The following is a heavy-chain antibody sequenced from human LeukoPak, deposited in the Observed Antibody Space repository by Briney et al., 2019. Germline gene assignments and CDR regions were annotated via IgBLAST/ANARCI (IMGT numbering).Heavy chain of an antibody. CDR3: ARAPGYYSKPFFDY. CDR2: IWYDGRSK. D-gene: IGHD4-11*01. CDR1: GFTFSDFA. J-gene: IGHJ4*02. Sequence: GGSLRLSCAASGFTFSDFAMHWVRQAPGKGLEWVALIWYDGRSKSYADSVKGRFTVSRDNSRNTLYLQMSSLRAEDTAVYYYARAPGYYSKPFFDYWGRGTLVTVSS. V-gene: IGHV3-33*01.